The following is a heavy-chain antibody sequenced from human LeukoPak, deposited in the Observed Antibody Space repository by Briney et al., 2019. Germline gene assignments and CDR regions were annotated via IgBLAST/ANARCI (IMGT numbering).Heavy chain of an antibody. D-gene: IGHD4-11*01. Sequence: SETLSLTCAVSGYSISSSYYWGWIRQPPGKGLEWIGTIYHSGSTHYNPSLKSRVTLSVDTSKSQFSLKLRSVTAADTAVYYCASLPSNTVTHDYWGRGTLVTVSS. J-gene: IGHJ4*02. CDR2: IYHSGST. CDR1: GYSISSSYY. V-gene: IGHV4-38-2*01. CDR3: ASLPSNTVTHDY.